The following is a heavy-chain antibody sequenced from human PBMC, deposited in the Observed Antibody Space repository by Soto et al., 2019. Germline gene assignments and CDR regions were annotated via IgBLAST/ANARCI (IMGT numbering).Heavy chain of an antibody. CDR2: IWYDGSNK. CDR1: GFTFSSYG. J-gene: IGHJ4*02. V-gene: IGHV3-33*08. CDR3: ARSLTGDSESFDY. Sequence: GGSLRLSCAASGFTFSSYGMHWVRQAPGKGLEWVAVIWYDGSNKYYADSVKGRFTISRDNSKNTLYLQMNSLRAEDTAVYYCARSLTGDSESFDYWGQGTLVTVSS. D-gene: IGHD7-27*01.